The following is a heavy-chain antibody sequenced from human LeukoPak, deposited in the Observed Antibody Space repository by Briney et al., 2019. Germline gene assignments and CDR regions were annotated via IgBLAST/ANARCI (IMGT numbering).Heavy chain of an antibody. CDR2: ISGSGGST. Sequence: GGSLRLSCAASGFTFSSYAMSWVRQAPGKGLEWVSAISGSGGSTYYADPAKGRFTISRDNSKNTLYLQMKSLRAEDTAVYYCAKGGVDIVVVVAATQAYYWGQGTLVTVSS. CDR1: GFTFSSYA. D-gene: IGHD2-15*01. V-gene: IGHV3-23*01. CDR3: AKGGVDIVVVVAATQAYY. J-gene: IGHJ4*02.